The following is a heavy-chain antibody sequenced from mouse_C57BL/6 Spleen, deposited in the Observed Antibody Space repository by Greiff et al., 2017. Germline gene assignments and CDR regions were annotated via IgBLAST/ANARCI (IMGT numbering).Heavy chain of an antibody. D-gene: IGHD1-1*01. CDR2: IHPNSGST. Sequence: VQLQQPGAELVKPGASVKLSCTASGYTFTSYWMHWVKQRPGQGLEWIGMIHPNSGSTNYNEKFKSKATLTVDKSSSTAYMQLSSLTSEDSAVYYCDITAVVDRYFDVWGTGTTVTVSS. CDR1: GYTFTSYW. J-gene: IGHJ1*03. V-gene: IGHV1-64*01. CDR3: DITAVVDRYFDV.